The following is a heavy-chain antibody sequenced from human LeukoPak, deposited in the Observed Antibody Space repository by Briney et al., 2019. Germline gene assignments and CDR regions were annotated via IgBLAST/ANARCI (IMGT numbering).Heavy chain of an antibody. CDR2: VSASADST. Sequence: PGGSLRLSCAASGFTFSKYAMSWVRQAPGKGLEWVSAVSASADSTYYADSVKGRFTISRDNSKNTLFLQMHSLRAEDTAVYYCARRPAIFMDGVYYYSMDVWGQGTTVTVSS. CDR1: GFTFSKYA. J-gene: IGHJ6*02. V-gene: IGHV3-23*01. CDR3: ARRPAIFMDGVYYYSMDV. D-gene: IGHD2-2*01.